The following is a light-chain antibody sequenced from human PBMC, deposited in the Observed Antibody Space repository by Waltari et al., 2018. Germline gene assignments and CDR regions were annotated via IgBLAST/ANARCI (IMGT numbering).Light chain of an antibody. J-gene: IGKJ1*01. Sequence: DIQMTQFPSSLSASVGDRVTITCRARQGISNYLAWYQQKPGKVPKLLIYAAYTLQSGVPSRFIGSGSGTHFILTISSLQPVDVTTYYCQKYDSAPQTFGQGTKVEIK. V-gene: IGKV1-27*01. CDR3: QKYDSAPQT. CDR1: QGISNY. CDR2: AAY.